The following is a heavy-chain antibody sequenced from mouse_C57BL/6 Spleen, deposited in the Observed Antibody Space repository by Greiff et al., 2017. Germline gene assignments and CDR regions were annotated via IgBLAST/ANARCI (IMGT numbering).Heavy chain of an antibody. CDR1: GYTFTSSW. J-gene: IGHJ4*01. Sequence: QVQLQQPGAELVRPGSSVKLSCKASGYTFTSSWMHWVKQRPIQGLEWIGNIDPSDSETHYNQQFKDKATLTVDKSSSTAYMQISSLTSEDSAVYYCARAPLYDDYAMDYWGQGTSVTVSS. D-gene: IGHD2-12*01. CDR2: IDPSDSET. V-gene: IGHV1-52*01. CDR3: ARAPLYDDYAMDY.